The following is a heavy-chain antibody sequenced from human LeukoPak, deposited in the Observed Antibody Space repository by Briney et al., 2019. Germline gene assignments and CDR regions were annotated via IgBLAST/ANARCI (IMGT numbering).Heavy chain of an antibody. Sequence: KPSETLSLTCTVPGGSISSYYWSWIRQPPGKGLEWIGYIYYSGSTNYNPSLKSRVTISVDTSKNQFSLKLSSVTAADTAVYYCARKAYDSSGYYDYWGQGTLVTVSS. D-gene: IGHD3-22*01. CDR1: GGSISSYY. J-gene: IGHJ4*02. CDR3: ARKAYDSSGYYDY. V-gene: IGHV4-59*01. CDR2: IYYSGST.